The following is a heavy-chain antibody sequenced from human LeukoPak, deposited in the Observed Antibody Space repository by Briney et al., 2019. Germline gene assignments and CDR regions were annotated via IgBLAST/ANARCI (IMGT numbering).Heavy chain of an antibody. D-gene: IGHD2-2*01. CDR2: ISPYNGNT. CDR3: ARDLWSSITCPFDF. J-gene: IGHJ4*02. V-gene: IGHV1-18*01. CDR1: GYTFISDG. Sequence: ASVKVSCTASGYTFISDGITLVRQAPGQGLEWMGWISPYNGNTNYAQRLQGRVTMTTDTSTSTAYMELRSLRSDDTAVYYCARDLWSSITCPFDFWGQGTLVTVSS.